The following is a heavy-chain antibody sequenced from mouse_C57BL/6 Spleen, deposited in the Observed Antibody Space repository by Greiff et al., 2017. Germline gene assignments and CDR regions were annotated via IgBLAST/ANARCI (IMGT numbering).Heavy chain of an antibody. CDR2: INPSNGGT. CDR1: GYTFTSYW. D-gene: IGHD2-1*01. CDR3: ARCLHRSGGYAKDY. V-gene: IGHV1-53*01. J-gene: IGHJ4*01. Sequence: VQLQQPGTELVKPGASVKLSCKASGYTFTSYWMHWVKQRPGQGLEWIGYINPSNGGTNYNEKFKSKATLTVDKSSSTAYMQLSSLTSEDSAVSYCARCLHRSGGYAKDYWGQGTSVTVSS.